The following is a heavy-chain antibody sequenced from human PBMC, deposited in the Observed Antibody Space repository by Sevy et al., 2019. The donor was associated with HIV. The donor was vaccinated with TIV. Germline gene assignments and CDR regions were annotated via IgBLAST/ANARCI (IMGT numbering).Heavy chain of an antibody. CDR2: VKYDGSNK. CDR1: GFSFSSYG. Sequence: GGSLRLSCAASGFSFSSYGMHWVRRAPGKGLEWMSYVKYDGSNKDYADSVKGRFTISRDNSKNTLYLQMNSLRVEDTAVSYCVKEGGGEGGDHWGQGTLVTVSS. J-gene: IGHJ4*02. D-gene: IGHD2-21*01. CDR3: VKEGGGEGGDH. V-gene: IGHV3-30*02.